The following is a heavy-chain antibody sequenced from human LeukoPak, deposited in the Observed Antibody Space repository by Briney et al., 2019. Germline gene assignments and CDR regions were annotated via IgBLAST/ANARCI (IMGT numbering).Heavy chain of an antibody. Sequence: SGGSLRLSCAVSGFTASDHYMDWVRQAPGKGLEWVGRTRKRANGYTTKYAASVEGRFSISRDVSKNSFYLQMNSLKTEDTAVYYCARSGFCGAGTCYSDYFDLWGQGTRVTVSS. D-gene: IGHD2-15*01. V-gene: IGHV3-72*01. CDR3: ARSGFCGAGTCYSDYFDL. CDR1: GFTASDHY. J-gene: IGHJ4*02. CDR2: TRKRANGYTT.